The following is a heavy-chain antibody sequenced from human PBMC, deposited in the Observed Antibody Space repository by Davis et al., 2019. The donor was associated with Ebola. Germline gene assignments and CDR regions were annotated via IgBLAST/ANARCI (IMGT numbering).Heavy chain of an antibody. Sequence: MPSETLSLTCTVSGGSISSYYWSWIRQSPGKGLEWIGYILYGAGAKYNPSLESRFTISGDTSKNQLSLKLTSVTAADTAIYYCARHPGVGSASGRLDSWGQGTLVVVSS. V-gene: IGHV4-59*08. J-gene: IGHJ4*02. CDR1: GGSISSYY. CDR2: ILYGAGA. CDR3: ARHPGVGSASGRLDS. D-gene: IGHD6-6*01.